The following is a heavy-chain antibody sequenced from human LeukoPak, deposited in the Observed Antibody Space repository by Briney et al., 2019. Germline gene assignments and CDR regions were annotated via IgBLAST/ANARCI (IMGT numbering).Heavy chain of an antibody. D-gene: IGHD2-2*02. CDR2: ISGSGGST. CDR3: AKWAARYYCSSTSCYNDY. Sequence: PGGSLRLSCAASGFTFSSYAMSWVRQAPGKGLEWVSAISGSGGSTYYADSVKGRFTISRDNSKNTLYLQMNSLRAEDTAVYYCAKWAARYYCSSTSCYNDYWGQGTLVTVSS. J-gene: IGHJ4*02. V-gene: IGHV3-23*01. CDR1: GFTFSSYA.